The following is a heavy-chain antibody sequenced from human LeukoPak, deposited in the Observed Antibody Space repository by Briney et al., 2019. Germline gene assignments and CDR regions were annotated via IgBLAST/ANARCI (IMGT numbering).Heavy chain of an antibody. J-gene: IGHJ6*02. CDR2: IYYSGST. CDR1: GGSISSGGYY. V-gene: IGHV4-61*08. D-gene: IGHD3-3*01. Sequence: SETLSFTCTVSGGSISSGGYYWSWIRQHPGKGLEWIGYIYYSGSTNYNPSLKSRVTISVDTSKNQFSLKLSSVTAADTAVYYCARAETYYDFWSGNPLYYYGMDVWGQGTTVTVSS. CDR3: ARAETYYDFWSGNPLYYYGMDV.